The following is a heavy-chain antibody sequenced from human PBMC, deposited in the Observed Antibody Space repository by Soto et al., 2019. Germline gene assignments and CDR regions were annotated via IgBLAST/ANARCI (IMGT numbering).Heavy chain of an antibody. D-gene: IGHD2-2*01. Sequence: GGSLRLSCAASGFTFSSYGMHWVRQAPGKGLEWVAVISYDGSNKYYADSVKGRFTISRDNSKNTLYLQMNSLRAEDTAVYYCAKGRHSDIVVVPAASYYYYYMDVWGKGTTVTVSS. J-gene: IGHJ6*03. V-gene: IGHV3-30*18. CDR2: ISYDGSNK. CDR1: GFTFSSYG. CDR3: AKGRHSDIVVVPAASYYYYYMDV.